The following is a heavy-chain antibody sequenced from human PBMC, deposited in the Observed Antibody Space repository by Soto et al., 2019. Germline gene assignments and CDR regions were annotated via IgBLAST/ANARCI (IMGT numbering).Heavy chain of an antibody. CDR1: GYTFTNNG. CDR3: ARGSTQDNMDV. J-gene: IGHJ6*02. D-gene: IGHD1-1*01. Sequence: QVQLVQSGGEVRKPGASVKVSCKTSGYTFTNNGINWVRQAPGQGLEWMGWISGYNANTKYAQKFQGRVTLTTDTLTSTAFMELRSLRSDDTAVFYCARGSTQDNMDVWGQGTTVTVSS. V-gene: IGHV1-18*04. CDR2: ISGYNANT.